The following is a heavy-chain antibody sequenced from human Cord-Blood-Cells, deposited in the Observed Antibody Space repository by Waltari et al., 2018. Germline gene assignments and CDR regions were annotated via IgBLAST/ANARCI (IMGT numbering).Heavy chain of an antibody. V-gene: IGHV4-34*01. CDR2: INHSGST. CDR1: GGSFSGYY. CDR3: ARERPLIGYDSSGYYYIHDY. Sequence: QVQLQQWGAGLLKPSETLSLTCAVYGGSFSGYYWSWFRQPPGKGLEWIGEINHSGSTNYNPSLKSRVTISVDTSKNQFSLKLSSVTAADTAVYYCARERPLIGYDSSGYYYIHDYWGQGTLVTVSS. D-gene: IGHD3-22*01. J-gene: IGHJ4*02.